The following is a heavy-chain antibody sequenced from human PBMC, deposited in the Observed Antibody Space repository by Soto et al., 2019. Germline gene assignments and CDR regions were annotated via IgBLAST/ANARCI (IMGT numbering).Heavy chain of an antibody. Sequence: GSLRLSWAASGCKCSNYAMIGVRQTPGKGLEVVSLISATGGCTYYAESVKGRFTISRDNSHNTLYLQVHSLTADDTAVYYCATKEEYDPVWGKSPLDWGQGTMVTVSS. CDR2: ISATGGCT. V-gene: IGHV3-23*01. CDR3: ATKEEYDPVWGKSPLD. D-gene: IGHD3-16*01. J-gene: IGHJ3*01. CDR1: GCKCSNYA.